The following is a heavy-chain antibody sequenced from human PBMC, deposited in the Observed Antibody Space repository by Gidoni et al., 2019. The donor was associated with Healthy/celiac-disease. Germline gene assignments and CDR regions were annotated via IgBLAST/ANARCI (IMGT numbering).Heavy chain of an antibody. CDR2: INPSGGST. V-gene: IGHV1-46*01. Sequence: QVQLVQSGAEVKKPGASVKVSCKASGYTFTSYYMHWVRQAPGQGLEWMGIINPSGGSTSYAQKCQGRVTMTRDTSTSTVYMELSSLRSEDTAVYYCARDLSAAAGTYYYYGMDVWGQGTTVTVSS. CDR3: ARDLSAAAGTYYYYGMDV. CDR1: GYTFTSYY. D-gene: IGHD6-13*01. J-gene: IGHJ6*02.